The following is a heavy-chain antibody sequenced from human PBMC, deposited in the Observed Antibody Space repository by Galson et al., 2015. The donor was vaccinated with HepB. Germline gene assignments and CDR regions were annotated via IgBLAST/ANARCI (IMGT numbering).Heavy chain of an antibody. Sequence: SVKVSCKASGYTFTGYYLHWVRQAPGQGLEWMGWINPDSGDRNYAQNFQGWVTMTRDTSTSTAYMELSRLKSDDTAVYYCAREGPSAADAFDIWGQGTMVTVSS. CDR2: INPDSGDR. CDR1: GYTFTGYY. V-gene: IGHV1-2*04. CDR3: AREGPSAADAFDI. D-gene: IGHD6-25*01. J-gene: IGHJ3*02.